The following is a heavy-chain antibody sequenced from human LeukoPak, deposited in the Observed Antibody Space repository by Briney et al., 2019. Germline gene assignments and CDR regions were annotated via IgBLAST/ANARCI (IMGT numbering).Heavy chain of an antibody. CDR1: GGSISSGDYY. V-gene: IGHV4-30-4*08. CDR2: IYYSGST. J-gene: IGHJ4*02. Sequence: SETLSLTCTVSGGSISSGDYYWSWIRQPPGKGLEWIGYIYYSGSTYYNPSLKSRVTISVDTSKNQFSLKLSSVTAADTAVYYCTREGSSSKGFDYWGQGTLVTVSS. D-gene: IGHD6-6*01. CDR3: TREGSSSKGFDY.